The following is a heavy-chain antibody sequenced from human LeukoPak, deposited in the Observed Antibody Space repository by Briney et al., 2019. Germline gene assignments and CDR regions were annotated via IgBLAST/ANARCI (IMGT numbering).Heavy chain of an antibody. Sequence: PSETLSLTCAVYGGSFSGYYWSWIRQPPGKGLEWIGEINHSGSTNYNPSLKSRVTISVDTSKNQFSLKLSSVTAADTAVYYCATKADWPIFGVVHPGWFDPWGQGTLVTVSS. V-gene: IGHV4-34*01. D-gene: IGHD3-3*01. CDR1: GGSFSGYY. J-gene: IGHJ5*02. CDR3: ATKADWPIFGVVHPGWFDP. CDR2: INHSGST.